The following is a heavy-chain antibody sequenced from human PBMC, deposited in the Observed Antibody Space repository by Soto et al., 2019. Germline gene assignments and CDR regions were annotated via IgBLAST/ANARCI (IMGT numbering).Heavy chain of an antibody. V-gene: IGHV3-23*01. D-gene: IGHD2-15*01. CDR3: AKDAAVCSGGSCYSDPYYFDY. J-gene: IGHJ4*02. CDR1: GFTFSSYA. CDR2: ISGSGGST. Sequence: GGSLRLSCAASGFTFSSYAMSWVRQAPGKGLEWVSAISGSGGSTYYADSVKGRFTISRDNSKNTLYLQMNSLRAEDTAVYYCAKDAAVCSGGSCYSDPYYFDYWGQGTLVTVSS.